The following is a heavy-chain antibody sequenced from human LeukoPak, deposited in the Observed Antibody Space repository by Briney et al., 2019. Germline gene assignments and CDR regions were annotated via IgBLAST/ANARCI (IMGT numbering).Heavy chain of an antibody. CDR1: GYTFTSYG. Sequence: ASVKVSCKASGYTFTSYGISWVRQAPGQGLEWMGWISAYNGNTNYAQKLQGRVTMTTDTSTSTAYMELRSLRSDDTAVYYCARTLRAFSTPYYYHGMDVWGQGTTVTVSS. V-gene: IGHV1-18*01. CDR3: ARTLRAFSTPYYYHGMDV. J-gene: IGHJ6*02. CDR2: ISAYNGNT. D-gene: IGHD2-15*01.